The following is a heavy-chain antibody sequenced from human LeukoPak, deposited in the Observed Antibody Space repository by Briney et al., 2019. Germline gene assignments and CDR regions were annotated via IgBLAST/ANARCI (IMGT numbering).Heavy chain of an antibody. V-gene: IGHV4-31*03. CDR1: GGSISSGGYY. Sequence: SQTLSLTCTVSGGSISSGGYYWSWIRQHPGKGLEWIGYIYYSGSTYYNPSLKSRVTISVDTSKNQFSLKLSSVTAADTAVYYCARVGFGTLLPDYWGQGTLVTVST. CDR3: ARVGFGTLLPDY. CDR2: IYYSGST. D-gene: IGHD3-10*01. J-gene: IGHJ4*02.